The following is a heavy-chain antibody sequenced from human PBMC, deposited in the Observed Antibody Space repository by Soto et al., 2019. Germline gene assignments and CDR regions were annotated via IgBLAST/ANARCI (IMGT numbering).Heavy chain of an antibody. V-gene: IGHV2-5*02. Sequence: QITLKESGPTLVKPTQTLTLTCTFSGLSLSTSGEAVGWIRQPPGKALEWLALIYWDDDKRYNPTLKTRLTITKYTSKNQMVLTLTNMDPVDTTTYYCAHYVSTSPAGWFDPWGQGILVTVSS. D-gene: IGHD3-10*02. CDR3: AHYVSTSPAGWFDP. J-gene: IGHJ5*02. CDR2: IYWDDDK. CDR1: GLSLSTSGEA.